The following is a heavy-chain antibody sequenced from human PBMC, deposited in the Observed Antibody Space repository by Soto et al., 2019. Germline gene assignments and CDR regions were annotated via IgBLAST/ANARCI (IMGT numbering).Heavy chain of an antibody. V-gene: IGHV3-21*01. CDR3: ARADYYESSDYYFSGWFDP. CDR1: GFTFSAYY. J-gene: IGHJ5*02. D-gene: IGHD3-22*01. Sequence: EVQLVESGGGLVKPGGSLRLSCAASGFTFSAYYMNWVRQAPGKGLEWVSSISSSSSSIYYADSVKGRFTISRDNAKTSVYLQMNSLRAEDTAVYYCARADYYESSDYYFSGWFDPRGQGTLVTVSS. CDR2: ISSSSSSI.